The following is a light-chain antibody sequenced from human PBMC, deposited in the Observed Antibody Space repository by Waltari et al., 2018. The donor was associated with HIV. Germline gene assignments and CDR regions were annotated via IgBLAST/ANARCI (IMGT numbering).Light chain of an antibody. CDR1: SANIGSNT. CDR2: SNT. CDR3: AAWDDSLNGVV. V-gene: IGLV1-44*01. Sequence: QSVLTQPPSASGTPGQRVTISCSGSSANIGSNTVNRYQQLPGTAPKLLIYSNTQRPSGVPARFSGSKSGTSASLAISGLQSEDEADYYCAAWDDSLNGVVFGGGTKLTVL. J-gene: IGLJ2*01.